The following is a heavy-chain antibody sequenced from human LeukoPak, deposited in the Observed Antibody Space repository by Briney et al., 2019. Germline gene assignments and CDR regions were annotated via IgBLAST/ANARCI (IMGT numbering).Heavy chain of an antibody. D-gene: IGHD3-16*02. J-gene: IGHJ4*02. CDR2: ISSSGSTI. CDR1: GFAFRNYE. Sequence: PGGSLRLSCAASGFAFRNYEMNLVRQAPGKGLEWVSYISSSGSTIYYADSVKGRFTISRDNAKNSLNLQMNSLRAEDTAVYYCARESRAGYDDVWESYRYTGLDYWGQGALVTVSS. CDR3: ARESRAGYDDVWESYRYTGLDY. V-gene: IGHV3-48*03.